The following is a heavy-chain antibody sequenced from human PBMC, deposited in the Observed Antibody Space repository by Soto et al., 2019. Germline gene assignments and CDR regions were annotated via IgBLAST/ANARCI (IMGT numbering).Heavy chain of an antibody. D-gene: IGHD6-19*01. CDR1: GVSISSGDYY. V-gene: IGHV4-30-4*01. Sequence: QVQLQESGPGLVKPSQTLSLTGTVSGVSISSGDYYWSWIRQPPGKGLEWIGYIYYSGRTYYNPSLKSRVTISVDTSKKQFYLKLSSVTAADTAVYYCARGLGTSYYFDYWGQGTLVTASS. CDR3: ARGLGTSYYFDY. J-gene: IGHJ4*02. CDR2: IYYSGRT.